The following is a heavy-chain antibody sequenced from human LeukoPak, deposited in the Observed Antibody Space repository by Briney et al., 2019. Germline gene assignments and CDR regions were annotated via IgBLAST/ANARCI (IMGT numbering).Heavy chain of an antibody. CDR2: IYYSGST. CDR1: GGSISSSSYY. V-gene: IGHV4-39*01. Sequence: SQTLSLTCTVSGGSISSSSYYWGWIRQPPGKGLEWIGSIYYSGSTYYNPSLKSRVTISVDTSKNQFSLKLSSVTAADTAVYYCARHGDYGDLDYWGQGTLVTVSS. J-gene: IGHJ4*02. D-gene: IGHD4-17*01. CDR3: ARHGDYGDLDY.